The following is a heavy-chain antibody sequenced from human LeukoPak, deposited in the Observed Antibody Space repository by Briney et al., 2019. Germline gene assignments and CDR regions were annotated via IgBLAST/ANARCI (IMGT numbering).Heavy chain of an antibody. Sequence: GGSLRLSCAASVSTLNTYWMTWFRQTAGKGLEWVASLKQDGSDRYYVDSVKGRFTISRDNTENSLYLQMNSLRAEDTAVYYCARETRGLVGSYWGRGTLVTVS. V-gene: IGHV3-7*05. CDR2: LKQDGSDR. J-gene: IGHJ4*02. CDR3: ARETRGLVGSY. CDR1: VSTLNTYW. D-gene: IGHD2-8*02.